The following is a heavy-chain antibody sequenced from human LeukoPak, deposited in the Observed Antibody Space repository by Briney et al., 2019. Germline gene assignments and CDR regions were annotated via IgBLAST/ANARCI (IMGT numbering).Heavy chain of an antibody. CDR1: GYSISSAYY. D-gene: IGHD3-10*01. CDR2: IYHRGST. CDR3: AMPGYYGSGSYVRDY. V-gene: IGHV4-38-2*02. Sequence: PSETLSLTCTVSGYSISSAYYWGWIRQPPGKGLEWIGSIYHRGSTYCNPSLKSRVTISVDTSKNQFSLKLSSVTAADTAMYYCAMPGYYGSGSYVRDYWGQGTLVTVSS. J-gene: IGHJ4*02.